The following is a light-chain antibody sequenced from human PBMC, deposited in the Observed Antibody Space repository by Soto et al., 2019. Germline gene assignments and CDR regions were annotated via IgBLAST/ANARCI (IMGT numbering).Light chain of an antibody. CDR1: QDIGNY. CDR3: QQSYRTPWT. J-gene: IGKJ1*01. CDR2: GAS. Sequence: IQVTQAPTSLSASVGDRVTLPWRSSQDIGNYLGWYQQKPGKAPQLLIYGASSLQRGVSSRFRGSGLGTDFTLTISSLQPEDSATYYCQQSYRTPWTFGPGTKVDIK. V-gene: IGKV1-39*01.